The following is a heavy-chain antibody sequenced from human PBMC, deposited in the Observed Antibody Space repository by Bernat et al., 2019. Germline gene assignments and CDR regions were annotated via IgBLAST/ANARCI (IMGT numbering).Heavy chain of an antibody. Sequence: EVQLVESGGGLVKPGGSLRLSCVASGFTFSNAWMSWVRQAPGKGLEWVGRIKSKTDGGTTDYAAPVKGRFTISRDDSKNTLYLQMNSLKTEDTAVYYCTTVIFTIFGVVTDYFDYWGQGTLVTVSS. CDR2: IKSKTDGGTT. CDR1: GFTFSNAW. V-gene: IGHV3-15*01. CDR3: TTVIFTIFGVVTDYFDY. D-gene: IGHD3-3*01. J-gene: IGHJ4*02.